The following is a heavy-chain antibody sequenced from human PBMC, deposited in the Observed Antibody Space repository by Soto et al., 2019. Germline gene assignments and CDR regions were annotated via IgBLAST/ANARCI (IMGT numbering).Heavy chain of an antibody. V-gene: IGHV1-3*01. D-gene: IGHD2-21*02. CDR3: ARAWVVVTAPDY. Sequence: GASVKVSCKASGYTFTSYAIHWVRQAPGQRLEWMGWINAGNGNTKYSQKFQGRVTITRDTSASTAYMELSSLRSEDTAVYYCARAWVVVTAPDYWGQGTRVTVSS. J-gene: IGHJ4*02. CDR1: GYTFTSYA. CDR2: INAGNGNT.